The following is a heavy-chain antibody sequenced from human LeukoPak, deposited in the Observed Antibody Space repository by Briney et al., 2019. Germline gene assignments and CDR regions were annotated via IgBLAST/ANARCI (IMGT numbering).Heavy chain of an antibody. Sequence: SVKVSCKASGGTFSSYAISWVRQAPGQGLEWMGRIIPIFGIANYAQKFQGRVTITADKSTSTAYMELSSLRSEDTAVYYCARDLYGSRSKRCGMDVWGKGTTVTVST. V-gene: IGHV1-69*04. D-gene: IGHD3-10*01. CDR2: IIPIFGIA. CDR3: ARDLYGSRSKRCGMDV. CDR1: GGTFSSYA. J-gene: IGHJ6*04.